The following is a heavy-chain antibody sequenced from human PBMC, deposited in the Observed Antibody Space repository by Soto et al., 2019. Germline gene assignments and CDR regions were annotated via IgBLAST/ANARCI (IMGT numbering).Heavy chain of an antibody. CDR3: ARVVRCTRSGCYYLAMDV. Sequence: SDTLSLTCSVSGESVSSGYYYWTWIRQPPGKGLEWIGSILSSGRTNYNPSLKSRVSMSVDTSKNQFSLRLTSVGAADTAIYFCARVVRCTRSGCYYLAMDVWGQGTTVT. V-gene: IGHV4-61*01. J-gene: IGHJ6*02. D-gene: IGHD2-15*01. CDR2: ILSSGRT. CDR1: GESVSSGYYY.